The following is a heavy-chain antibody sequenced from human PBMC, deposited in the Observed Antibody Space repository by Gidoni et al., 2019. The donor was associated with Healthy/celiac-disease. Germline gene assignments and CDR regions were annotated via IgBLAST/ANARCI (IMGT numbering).Heavy chain of an antibody. J-gene: IGHJ5*02. D-gene: IGHD2-2*01. CDR2: INHSGST. CDR3: ARGSNCSSTSCYVWNWFDP. V-gene: IGHV4-34*01. Sequence: QVQLQQWGAGLLKPSETLSLTCAVYGGSFSGYYWSWIRQPPGKGLEWIGEINHSGSTNYNPSLKSRVTISVDTSKNQFSLKLSSVTAADTAVYYCARGSNCSSTSCYVWNWFDPWGQGTLVTVSS. CDR1: GGSFSGYY.